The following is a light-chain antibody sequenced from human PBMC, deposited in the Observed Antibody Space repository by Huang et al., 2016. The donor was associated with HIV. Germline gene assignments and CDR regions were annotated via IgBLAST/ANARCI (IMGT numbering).Light chain of an antibody. J-gene: IGKJ3*01. CDR1: QSVSSN. CDR3: QQYNNWPPVIT. Sequence: EIVMTQSPATLSVSPGERATLSCRSSQSVSSNLAWYQQKPGQAPRLLIYGASTRATGSPARFSGSGSGTEFTLTISSLQSEDFAVYYCQQYNNWPPVITFGPGTKVDIK. CDR2: GAS. V-gene: IGKV3-15*01.